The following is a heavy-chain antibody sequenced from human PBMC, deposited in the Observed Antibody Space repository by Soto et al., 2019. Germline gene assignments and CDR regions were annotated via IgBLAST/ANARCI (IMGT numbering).Heavy chain of an antibody. D-gene: IGHD6-19*01. CDR3: ERGVAGSGFDR. Sequence: SQTLSLTCAISGDSVSSNTAAWNWIRSSSSRGLEWLGRTYYRSNWRHDYAVSVKSRITVNPDTSKNHFSLQLNSVTPDDTAVYYCERGVAGSGFDRWGQGTLVTVSS. CDR2: TYYRSNWRH. V-gene: IGHV6-1*01. J-gene: IGHJ4*02. CDR1: GDSVSSNTAA.